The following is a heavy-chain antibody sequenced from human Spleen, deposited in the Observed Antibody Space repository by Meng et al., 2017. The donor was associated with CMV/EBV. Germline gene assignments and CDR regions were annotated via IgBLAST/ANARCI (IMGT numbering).Heavy chain of an antibody. CDR3: ARDEAFRESYDCWSGYYRVGWFDP. CDR2: ISQMLGIA. V-gene: IGHV1-69*10. D-gene: IGHD3-3*01. J-gene: IGHJ5*02. Sequence: TSGVRQGRGQGLEWRGGISQMLGIANDAQKFQGRVTIAADKSTSTAYMELSSLRSEDTAMYYCARDEAFRESYDCWSGYYRVGWFDPWGQGTLVTVSS.